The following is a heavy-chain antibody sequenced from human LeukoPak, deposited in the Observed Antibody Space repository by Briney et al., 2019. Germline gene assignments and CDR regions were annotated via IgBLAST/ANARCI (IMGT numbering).Heavy chain of an antibody. Sequence: GASVKVSCKPTGYSFTAYYIFWMRQAPGQGLECMGWINLYNGATKYAQRFQSRVTMTRDTSISTAYMELSRLSSDHTATYYCASWAGGNEPVASFDYWGQGTLVTVSS. V-gene: IGHV1-2*02. CDR1: GYSFTAYY. CDR3: ASWAGGNEPVASFDY. J-gene: IGHJ4*02. CDR2: INLYNGAT. D-gene: IGHD1-14*01.